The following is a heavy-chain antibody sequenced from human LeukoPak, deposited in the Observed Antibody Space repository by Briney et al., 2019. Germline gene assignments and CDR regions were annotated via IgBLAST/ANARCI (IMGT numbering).Heavy chain of an antibody. CDR1: GGSISSSSYY. CDR3: ARNPLGDSSGYDAFDF. Sequence: SETLSLTCTVPGGSISSSSYYWGWIRQPPGKGLEWIGSIYYSGSTYYNPSLKSRVTISVDTSKNQFSLKLSSVTAADTAVYYCARNPLGDSSGYDAFDFWGQGTMVTVSS. J-gene: IGHJ3*01. CDR2: IYYSGST. D-gene: IGHD3-22*01. V-gene: IGHV4-39*01.